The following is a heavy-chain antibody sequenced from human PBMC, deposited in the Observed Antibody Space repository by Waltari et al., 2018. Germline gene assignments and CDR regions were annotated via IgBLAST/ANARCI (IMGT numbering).Heavy chain of an antibody. J-gene: IGHJ6*03. CDR3: VTHDHDSTNFFYYYMDV. CDR2: IYRGGST. Sequence: EVQVVETGGGLIQPGGSVRLSCAPSGFTVSTNYMIWLRQAPGKGLEWVSVIYRGGSTYYADSVKGRFTISRDNSKNTLYLQMNSLRVEDTAVYHCVTHDHDSTNFFYYYMDVWGKGTTVTVSS. D-gene: IGHD2-15*01. CDR1: GFTVSTNY. V-gene: IGHV3-53*02.